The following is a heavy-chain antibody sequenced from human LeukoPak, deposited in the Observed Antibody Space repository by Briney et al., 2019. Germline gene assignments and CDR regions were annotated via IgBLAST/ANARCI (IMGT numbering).Heavy chain of an antibody. CDR2: ISSSSSYI. D-gene: IGHD4-17*01. CDR1: GFTFSSYS. CDR3: ARGGYGDYAFDFDY. J-gene: IGHJ4*02. Sequence: GGSPRLSCAASGFTFSSYSMNWVRQAPGKGLEWVSSISSSSSYIYYADSVKGRFTISRDNAKNSLYLQMNSLRAEDTAVYYCARGGYGDYAFDFDYWGQGTLVTVSS. V-gene: IGHV3-21*01.